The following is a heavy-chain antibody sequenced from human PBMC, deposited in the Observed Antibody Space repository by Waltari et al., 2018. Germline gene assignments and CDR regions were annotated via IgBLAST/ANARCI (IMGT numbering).Heavy chain of an antibody. V-gene: IGHV3-23*01. J-gene: IGHJ3*02. CDR2: ISGSGGST. D-gene: IGHD7-27*01. CDR3: AKDLGPAFDI. Sequence: EVQLLESGGGLVPPGGSLRRSCAASGFTFSIYDMRWVRQAPGKGLEWVSAISGSGGSTYYADSVKGRFTISRDNSKNTLYLQMNSLRAEDTAVYYCAKDLGPAFDIWGQGTMVTVSS. CDR1: GFTFSIYD.